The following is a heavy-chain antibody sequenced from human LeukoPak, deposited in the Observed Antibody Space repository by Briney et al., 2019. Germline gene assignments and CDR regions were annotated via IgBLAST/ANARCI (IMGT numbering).Heavy chain of an antibody. D-gene: IGHD5-12*01. CDR2: IYYSGST. CDR1: GGSISSGGYY. Sequence: SETLSLTCTVSGGSISSGGYYWSWIRQHPGKGLEWIGYIYYSGSTYYNPSLKSRVTISVDTPKNQFSLKLSSVTAADTAVYYCARAYSGYDHDYGMDVWGQGTTVTVSS. CDR3: ARAYSGYDHDYGMDV. J-gene: IGHJ6*02. V-gene: IGHV4-31*03.